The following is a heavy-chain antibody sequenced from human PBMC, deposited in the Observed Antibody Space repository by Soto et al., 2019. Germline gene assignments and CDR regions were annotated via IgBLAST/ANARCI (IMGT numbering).Heavy chain of an antibody. CDR1: GFTFSSYW. V-gene: IGHV3-74*01. J-gene: IGHJ4*02. CDR3: TRGYNINMGAY. Sequence: GGSLRLSCAASGFTFSSYWMHWVRQAPGKGPVWVSRINSDGTSTYYADSVKGRFTISRDNAKSTLYLQMTSLRVEDTAVYYCTRGYNINMGAYWGQGALVTVSS. CDR2: INSDGTST. D-gene: IGHD1-20*01.